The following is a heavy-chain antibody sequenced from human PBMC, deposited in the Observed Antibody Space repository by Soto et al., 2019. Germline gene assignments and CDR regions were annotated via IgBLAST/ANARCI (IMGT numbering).Heavy chain of an antibody. CDR1: GGSFSGYY. D-gene: IGHD5-12*01. CDR3: TRGRHLFSGGNDGHLRPFDY. CDR2: INHSGST. J-gene: IGHJ4*02. Sequence: SETLSLTCAVYGGSFSGYYWSWIRQPPGKGLEWIGEINHSGSTNYNPSLKSRVTISVDTSKNHFSLKLSSVTTADTAVYYSTRGRHLFSGGNDGHLRPFDYWGKGPLVPVSS. V-gene: IGHV4-34*01.